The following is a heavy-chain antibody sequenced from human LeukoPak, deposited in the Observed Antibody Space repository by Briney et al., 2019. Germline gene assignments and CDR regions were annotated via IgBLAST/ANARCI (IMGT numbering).Heavy chain of an antibody. CDR3: ARQLYSTSSPRVFAY. V-gene: IGHV1-46*01. Sequence: ASVTVSFTGSGYTFSSYYMHWVRQAPGQGGEWMGLIDPNSSSTSYAQKFQGRVTMTRDVSTSTVYMELSSLRSDDTAAYYCARQLYSTSSPRVFAYWGQVTLVTVSS. CDR2: IDPNSSST. CDR1: GYTFSSYY. D-gene: IGHD6-6*01. J-gene: IGHJ4*01.